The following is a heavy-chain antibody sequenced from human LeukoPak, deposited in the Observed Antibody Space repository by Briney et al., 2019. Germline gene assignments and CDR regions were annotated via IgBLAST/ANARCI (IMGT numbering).Heavy chain of an antibody. CDR2: INSDGSST. CDR1: GFTFSSYW. V-gene: IGHV3-74*01. D-gene: IGHD3-16*02. CDR3: ARGPRIMITFGGVIAAELDY. J-gene: IGHJ4*02. Sequence: GGALRLSCAASGFTFSSYWMHWVRHAPGKGLVWVSRINSDGSSTSYADSVKGRFTISRDNAKNTLYLQMNSLRAVDTAVYYCARGPRIMITFGGVIAAELDYWGRGPLLTVST.